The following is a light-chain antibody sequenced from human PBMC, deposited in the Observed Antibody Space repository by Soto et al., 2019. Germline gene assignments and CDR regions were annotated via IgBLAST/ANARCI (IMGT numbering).Light chain of an antibody. CDR1: QSISSY. CDR2: AAS. Sequence: DIQMTQSPSSLSASVGDRVTITCRASQSISSYLNWYQQKPGKAPKLLIYAASSLPSGVPSRFSGSGSGTDFPLTISRLQPEDFATYYCQQSYRTPRTFGRGTKVEIK. V-gene: IGKV1-39*01. CDR3: QQSYRTPRT. J-gene: IGKJ1*01.